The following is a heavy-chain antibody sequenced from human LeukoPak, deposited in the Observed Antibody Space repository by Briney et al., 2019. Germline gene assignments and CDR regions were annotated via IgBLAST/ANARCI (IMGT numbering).Heavy chain of an antibody. CDR2: IYHSGST. Sequence: PSETLSLTCTVSGYSISSGYYWGWIRQPPGKGLEWIGSIYHSGSTYYNPSLKSRVTISVDTSKNQFSLQLSPVTAADTAVYYCAREWGYCSSTGCSPRNWFDPWGQGTLVTVSS. D-gene: IGHD2-2*01. J-gene: IGHJ5*02. CDR3: AREWGYCSSTGCSPRNWFDP. CDR1: GYSISSGYY. V-gene: IGHV4-38-2*02.